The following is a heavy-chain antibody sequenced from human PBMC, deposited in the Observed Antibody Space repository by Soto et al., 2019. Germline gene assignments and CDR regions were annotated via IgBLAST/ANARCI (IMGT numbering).Heavy chain of an antibody. CDR1: GYTFTSYG. CDR3: ARDFKYYDFWSAYGGGYYYGMDV. V-gene: IGHV1-18*01. CDR2: ISAYNGNT. J-gene: IGHJ6*02. D-gene: IGHD3-3*01. Sequence: ASVKVSCKASGYTFTSYGISWVRQAPGQGLEWMGWISAYNGNTNYAQKLQGWVTMTRDTSISTAYMELSRLRSDDTAVYYCARDFKYYDFWSAYGGGYYYGMDVWGQGTTVTVSS.